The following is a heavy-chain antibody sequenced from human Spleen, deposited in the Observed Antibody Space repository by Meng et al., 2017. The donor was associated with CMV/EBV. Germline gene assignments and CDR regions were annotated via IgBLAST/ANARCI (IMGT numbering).Heavy chain of an antibody. D-gene: IGHD2-2*01. CDR3: AREGVPAATTLGWFDP. CDR1: GGAFSGYD. J-gene: IGHJ5*02. Sequence: YGGAFSGYDWSWIRQPPGKGLEWIGEINHSGSTNYNPSLKSRVTISVDTSKNQFSLKLSSVTAADTAVYYCAREGVPAATTLGWFDPWGQGTLVTVSS. CDR2: INHSGST. V-gene: IGHV4-34*01.